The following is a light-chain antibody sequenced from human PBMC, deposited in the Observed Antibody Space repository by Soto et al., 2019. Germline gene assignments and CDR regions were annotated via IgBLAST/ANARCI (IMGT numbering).Light chain of an antibody. CDR1: SSNVDSYNY. CDR2: DVS. CDR3: SSYTSTSPFV. Sequence: QSALTQPASVSGSPGQSITISCTGSSSNVDSYNYVTWYQQLPGKAPKVIIYDVSNRPSGVSDRFSGSKSGNTASLTISGLLTEDEGDYYCSSYTSTSPFVFGTGTKFTVL. J-gene: IGLJ1*01. V-gene: IGLV2-14*01.